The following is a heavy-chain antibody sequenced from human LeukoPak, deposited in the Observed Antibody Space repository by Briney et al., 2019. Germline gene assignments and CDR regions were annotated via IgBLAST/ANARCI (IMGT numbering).Heavy chain of an antibody. CDR1: GGSISSYY. V-gene: IGHV4-59*01. CDR3: ARVEAAEYHPLTYCGGDCYAFDI. D-gene: IGHD2-21*02. Sequence: SETLSLTCTVSGGSISSYYWSWIRQPPGKGLEWIGYIYYSGSTNYNPSLMSRVTISVDTSKNQFSLKLSSVTAADTAVYYCARVEAAEYHPLTYCGGDCYAFDIWGQGTMVTVSS. CDR2: IYYSGST. J-gene: IGHJ3*02.